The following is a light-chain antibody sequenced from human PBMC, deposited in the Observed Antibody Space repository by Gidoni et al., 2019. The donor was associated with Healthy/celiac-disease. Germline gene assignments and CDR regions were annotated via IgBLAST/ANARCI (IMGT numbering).Light chain of an antibody. V-gene: IGKV3-11*01. CDR3: QQRSNWPYT. CDR2: DAS. CDR1: QSVSSY. Sequence: ELVLTQSPATLSLSPGERATLSCRARQSVSSYLAWYQQKPGQAPRLLIYDASNRATGIPARFSGSGSGTDFTLTISSLEPEDFAVYYCQQRSNWPYTFGQGTKLEIK. J-gene: IGKJ2*01.